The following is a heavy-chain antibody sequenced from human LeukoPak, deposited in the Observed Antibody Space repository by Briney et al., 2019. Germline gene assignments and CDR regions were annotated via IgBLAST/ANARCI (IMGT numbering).Heavy chain of an antibody. CDR2: INHSGST. D-gene: IGHD3-10*01. V-gene: IGHV4-34*01. CDR3: ARDREYYYGSGSSGAFDI. CDR1: GGSFGGYY. J-gene: IGHJ3*02. Sequence: PSETLSLTCAVYGGSFGGYYWSWIRQPPGKGLEWIGEINHSGSTNYNPSLKSRVTISVDTSKNQFSLKLSSVTAADTAVYYCARDREYYYGSGSSGAFDIWGQGTMVTVSS.